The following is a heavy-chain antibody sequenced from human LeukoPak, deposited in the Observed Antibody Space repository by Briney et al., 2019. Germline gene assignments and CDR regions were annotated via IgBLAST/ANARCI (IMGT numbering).Heavy chain of an antibody. D-gene: IGHD3-16*01. Sequence: PGGSLRLSCAASGFTFSSYAMHWVRQAPGKGLEWVALIAFDGSEKYYADSVKGRFTISRDNSKNTLYLQMNSLRDEDTAVYYCAKFEFGFWGQGTLVTVSS. CDR1: GFTFSSYA. CDR3: AKFEFGF. V-gene: IGHV3-30*04. CDR2: IAFDGSEK. J-gene: IGHJ4*02.